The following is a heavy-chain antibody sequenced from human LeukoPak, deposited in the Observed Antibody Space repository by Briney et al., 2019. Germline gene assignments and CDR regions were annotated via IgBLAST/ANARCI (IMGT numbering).Heavy chain of an antibody. D-gene: IGHD2-21*02. V-gene: IGHV4-4*07. CDR1: GGSISSYY. CDR3: ARDLDPVTYCGGDCYSRVAFDI. CDR2: IYTSGST. J-gene: IGHJ3*02. Sequence: SSGTLSLTCTVSGGSISSYYWSWIRQPAGKGLEWIGRIYTSGSTNYNPSLKSRVTMSVDTSKNQFSLKLSSVTAADTAVYYCARDLDPVTYCGGDCYSRVAFDIWGQGTMVTVSS.